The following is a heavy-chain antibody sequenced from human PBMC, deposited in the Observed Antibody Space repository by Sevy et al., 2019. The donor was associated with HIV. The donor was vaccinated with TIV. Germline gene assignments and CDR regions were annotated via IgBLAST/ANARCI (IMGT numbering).Heavy chain of an antibody. J-gene: IGHJ4*02. CDR2: MNPNSGNT. V-gene: IGHV1-8*01. CDR1: GYTFTNYD. D-gene: IGHD3-22*01. CDR3: ARGGASGYSNRFDY. Sequence: ASVKVSCKASGYTFTNYDINWVRQATGQGLEWMGWMNPNSGNTGYAQKFQGRVTMTRNTSISTAYMELSSLRSEDTAMYYCARGGASGYSNRFDYWGQGTLVTASS.